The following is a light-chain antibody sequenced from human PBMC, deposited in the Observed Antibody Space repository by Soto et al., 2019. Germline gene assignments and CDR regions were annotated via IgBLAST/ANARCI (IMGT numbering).Light chain of an antibody. CDR3: QQYSNWPHAIT. CDR2: GSS. V-gene: IGKV3-15*01. J-gene: IGKJ5*01. CDR1: ETVSTN. Sequence: EILLTQSPATLSVSPGERATLSCRATETVSTNLAWFQRKAGQPPRLLIYGSSTRATAVPDRFSGSGSGTEFALIISSLQSEDVAVYYCQQYSNWPHAITFGQGTRLEIK.